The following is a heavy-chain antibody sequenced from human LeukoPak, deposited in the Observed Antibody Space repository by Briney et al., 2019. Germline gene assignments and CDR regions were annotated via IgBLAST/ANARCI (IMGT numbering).Heavy chain of an antibody. Sequence: PGGSLRLSCTASGFTFSNYGMHWVRQAPGKGLEWVAFTRYDGSNKQYADSVKGRFTISRDNSKNTLYLQMISLRAEDTAVYYCAKDRYSNYGNWFDPWGQGTLVTVFS. V-gene: IGHV3-30*02. CDR2: TRYDGSNK. J-gene: IGHJ5*02. CDR1: GFTFSNYG. CDR3: AKDRYSNYGNWFDP. D-gene: IGHD4-11*01.